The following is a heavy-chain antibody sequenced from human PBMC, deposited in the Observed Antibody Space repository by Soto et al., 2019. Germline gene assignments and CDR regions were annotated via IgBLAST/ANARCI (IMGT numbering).Heavy chain of an antibody. Sequence: SETLSLTCAVYGGSFSGYYWSWIRQPPGKGLEWIGEINHIGSTNYNPSLKSRVTISVDTSKNQCSLKLSSVTAADTAVYYCAGHLRWFDYWGQGTLVTVS. CDR1: GGSFSGYY. CDR3: AGHLRWFDY. V-gene: IGHV4-34*01. CDR2: INHIGST. J-gene: IGHJ5*01. D-gene: IGHD4-17*01.